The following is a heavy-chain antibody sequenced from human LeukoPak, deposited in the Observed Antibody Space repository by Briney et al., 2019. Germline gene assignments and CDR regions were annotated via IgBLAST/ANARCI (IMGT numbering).Heavy chain of an antibody. J-gene: IGHJ5*02. CDR3: ARDSAPYYYDSSGYYP. Sequence: ASVKVSCKASGYTFTSYYMHWVRQAPGQGLEWMGIINPSGGSTSYAQKFQGRVTMTRDTSTSTVYMELSSLRSEDTAVYYCARDSAPYYYDSSGYYPWGQGTLVTVSS. CDR2: INPSGGST. V-gene: IGHV1-46*01. CDR1: GYTFTSYY. D-gene: IGHD3-22*01.